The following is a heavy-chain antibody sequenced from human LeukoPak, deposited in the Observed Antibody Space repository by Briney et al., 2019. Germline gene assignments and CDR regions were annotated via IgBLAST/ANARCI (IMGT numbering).Heavy chain of an antibody. V-gene: IGHV3-23*01. CDR2: ISGSGGST. D-gene: IGHD3-10*01. Sequence: GGSLTLSCAASGFTFSSYAMSWVRQAPGKGLEWVSAISGSGGSTYYADSVKGRFTISRDNSKNTLYMQMNSLRAEDTAVYYCAKRGFGGWGAFDIWGQGTMVAVSS. J-gene: IGHJ3*02. CDR1: GFTFSSYA. CDR3: AKRGFGGWGAFDI.